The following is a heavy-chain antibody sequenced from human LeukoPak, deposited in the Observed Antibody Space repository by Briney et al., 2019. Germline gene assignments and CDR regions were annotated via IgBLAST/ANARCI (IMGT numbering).Heavy chain of an antibody. CDR2: ISSSSSTI. CDR1: GFTFSSYS. J-gene: IGHJ6*02. Sequence: GGSLRLSCAASGFTFSSYSMNWVRQAPGKGLEWVSYISSSSSTIYYADSVKGRFTISRDNAKNSLYLQMNSLRAEDTAVYYCARDIGGPSVVRDYGDFSAYYYYGMDVWGQGTTVTVSS. D-gene: IGHD4-17*01. CDR3: ARDIGGPSVVRDYGDFSAYYYYGMDV. V-gene: IGHV3-48*01.